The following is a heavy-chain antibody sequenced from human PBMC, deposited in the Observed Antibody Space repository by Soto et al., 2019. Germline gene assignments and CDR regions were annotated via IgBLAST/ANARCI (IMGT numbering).Heavy chain of an antibody. Sequence: GGSLRLSCAASGFTFINYAMSGVRQAPGKGLEWVSKISGNGRSTYYADSVKGRFTISRDNSRNTLFLQMNSLRAGDTAIYYCAKPSGLATAGSAFDYWGQGTLVPVSS. CDR3: AKPSGLATAGSAFDY. CDR1: GFTFINYA. J-gene: IGHJ4*02. V-gene: IGHV3-23*01. CDR2: ISGNGRST. D-gene: IGHD6-13*01.